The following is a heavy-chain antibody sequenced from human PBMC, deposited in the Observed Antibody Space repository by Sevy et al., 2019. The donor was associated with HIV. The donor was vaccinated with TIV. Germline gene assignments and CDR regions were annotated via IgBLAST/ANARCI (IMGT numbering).Heavy chain of an antibody. CDR1: GGSISSYY. J-gene: IGHJ5*02. V-gene: IGHV4-59*01. D-gene: IGHD6-13*01. CDR2: IYYSGST. CDR3: ARRTGYTNVARGGWFDP. Sequence: SETLYLTCTVSGGSISSYYWTWIRQPPGKGPEWIGHIYYSGSTNYNPSLKSRLTISVDTSKKQFSLKLSSVTAADTAVYYCARRTGYTNVARGGWFDPWGQGTLVTVSS.